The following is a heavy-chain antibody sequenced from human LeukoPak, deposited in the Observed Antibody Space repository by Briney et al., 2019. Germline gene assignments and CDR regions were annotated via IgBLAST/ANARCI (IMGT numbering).Heavy chain of an antibody. CDR1: GFTFSSYA. D-gene: IGHD3-22*01. CDR2: ISGSGGST. J-gene: IGHJ4*02. CDR3: EKSWYYYDSSGYYYFDY. Sequence: GGSLRLSCAASGFTFSSYAMSWVRQAPGKGLEWVSAISGSGGSTYYADSVKGRFTISRDNSKNTLYLQMNSLRAEDTAVYYCEKSWYYYDSSGYYYFDYWGQGTLVTVSS. V-gene: IGHV3-23*01.